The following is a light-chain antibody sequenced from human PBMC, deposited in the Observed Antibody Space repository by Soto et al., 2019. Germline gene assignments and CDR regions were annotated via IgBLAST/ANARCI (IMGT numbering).Light chain of an antibody. V-gene: IGKV1-5*01. CDR3: QQYNGYSTWT. CDR1: QSISRW. J-gene: IGKJ1*01. CDR2: DAS. Sequence: DIQMTQSPSSLSASVGDRVTITCRASQSISRWLVWYQQKPGKAPKLLIYDASILKSGVPSRFSGSGSGTEFTLTISSLQPDDFATYYCQQYNGYSTWTFGQGTKVDIK.